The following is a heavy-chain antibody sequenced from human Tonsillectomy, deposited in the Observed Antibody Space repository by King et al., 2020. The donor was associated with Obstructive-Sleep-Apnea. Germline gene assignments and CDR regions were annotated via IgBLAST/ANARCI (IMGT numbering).Heavy chain of an antibody. CDR2: INHSGST. CDR1: GGSFSGYY. J-gene: IGHJ4*02. Sequence: VQLQQWGAGLLKPSEPLSLPCAVYGGSFSGYYWSWIRQPPGKGLEWIGEINHSGSTNYNPSLKSRVTISVDTSKNQFSLKLSSVTAADTAVYYCARGGTSSGWGLIDYWGQGTLVTVSS. D-gene: IGHD6-19*01. CDR3: ARGGTSSGWGLIDY. V-gene: IGHV4-34*01.